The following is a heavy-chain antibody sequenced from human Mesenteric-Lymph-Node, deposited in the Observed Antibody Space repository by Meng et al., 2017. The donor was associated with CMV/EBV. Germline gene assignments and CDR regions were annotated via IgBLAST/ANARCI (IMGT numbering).Heavy chain of an antibody. V-gene: IGHV1-46*01. J-gene: IGHJ4*02. CDR3: AREAGITMVRSQSFDC. CDR1: GYTFTSYY. Sequence: SGYTFTSYYMHWVRQAPGQGLEWMEIVNPSDSSTRYAQKFQGRVTMARDTSTSTVYMELSSLGSEDTAVYYWAREAGITMVRSQSFDCWGQGTLVTVSS. CDR2: VNPSDSST. D-gene: IGHD3-10*01.